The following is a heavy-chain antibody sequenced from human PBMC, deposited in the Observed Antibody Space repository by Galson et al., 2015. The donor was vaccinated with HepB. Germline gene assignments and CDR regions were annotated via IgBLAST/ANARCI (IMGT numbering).Heavy chain of an antibody. V-gene: IGHV3-23*01. CDR2: ISGNGAST. Sequence: SLRLSCAASGFAFSSYAVHWVRQAPGKGLEWVSVISGNGASTYYTDSVKGRFTIFRDNSQNTVYLQMNSLRAEDTALYYCAKVVGGVTDAFEIWGQGTMVTVSS. J-gene: IGHJ3*02. CDR1: GFAFSSYA. D-gene: IGHD3-16*01. CDR3: AKVVGGVTDAFEI.